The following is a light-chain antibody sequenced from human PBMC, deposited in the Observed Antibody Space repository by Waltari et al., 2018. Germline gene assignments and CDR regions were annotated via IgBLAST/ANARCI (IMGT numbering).Light chain of an antibody. J-gene: IGKJ4*01. Sequence: EIVMTQSPATLSVSPGERATLSCRASQSVSSSLAWYQQKPGQAPRLLIYCASTRATGISARFSGSGSGTEFTLTISSLQPEDSAVYYCQQYKSWPLFGGGTKVEIK. V-gene: IGKV3-15*01. CDR3: QQYKSWPL. CDR1: QSVSSS. CDR2: CAS.